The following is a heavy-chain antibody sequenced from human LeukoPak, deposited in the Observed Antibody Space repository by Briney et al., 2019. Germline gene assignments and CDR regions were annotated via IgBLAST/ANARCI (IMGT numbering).Heavy chain of an antibody. Sequence: ASVKVSCKASAYTFTSYYMHWVRQAPGQGLEWMGIINPSGGSTSYAQKFQGRVTMTRDTSTSTVYMELSSLRSEDTAVYYCARDPPQKSGIAAAIDDYWGQGTLVTVSS. J-gene: IGHJ4*02. V-gene: IGHV1-46*01. CDR1: AYTFTSYY. CDR2: INPSGGST. D-gene: IGHD6-13*01. CDR3: ARDPPQKSGIAAAIDDY.